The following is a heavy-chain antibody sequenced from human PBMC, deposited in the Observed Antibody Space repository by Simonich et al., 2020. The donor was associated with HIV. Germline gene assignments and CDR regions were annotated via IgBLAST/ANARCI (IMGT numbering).Heavy chain of an antibody. J-gene: IGHJ4*02. V-gene: IGHV4-34*01. CDR1: GGSFSGYY. D-gene: IGHD5-12*01. Sequence: QVHLQQWGAGLLKPSETLSLTCAVYGGSFSGYYWSWIRQPPGKGLEWIGEIDHSESNSYNPSLKSRVTRSVDTSKNQFSLKLTSVTAADTAVYYCARRSGYALDYWGQGTLVTVSS. CDR2: IDHSESN. CDR3: ARRSGYALDY.